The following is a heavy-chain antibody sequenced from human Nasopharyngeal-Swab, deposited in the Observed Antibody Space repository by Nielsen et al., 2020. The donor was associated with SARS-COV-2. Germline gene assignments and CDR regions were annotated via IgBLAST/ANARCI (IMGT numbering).Heavy chain of an antibody. CDR1: GYTFTSYA. D-gene: IGHD1-26*01. CDR2: INAGNGNT. J-gene: IGHJ6*03. V-gene: IGHV1-3*01. Sequence: VKVSCKASGYTFTSYAMHWVRQAPGQRLEWMGWINAGNGNTKYSQKFQGRVTITRDTSASTAYMELSSLRSEDTAVYYCARWRVGGSYSGYYYYYMDVWGKGTTVTVSS. CDR3: ARWRVGGSYSGYYYYYMDV.